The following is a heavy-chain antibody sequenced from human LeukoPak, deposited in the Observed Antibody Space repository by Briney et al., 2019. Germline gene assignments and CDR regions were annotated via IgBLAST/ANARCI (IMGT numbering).Heavy chain of an antibody. J-gene: IGHJ4*02. Sequence: GGSLRLSCAASGFTFSSYWMHWVRQAPGKGLVWVSRINSDGSSTSYADSVKGRFTISRDSAKNTLYLQMNSLRAEDTAVYYCACPPPGWGTGFDYWGQGTLVTVSS. CDR1: GFTFSSYW. V-gene: IGHV3-74*01. CDR2: INSDGSST. D-gene: IGHD1-14*01. CDR3: ACPPPGWGTGFDY.